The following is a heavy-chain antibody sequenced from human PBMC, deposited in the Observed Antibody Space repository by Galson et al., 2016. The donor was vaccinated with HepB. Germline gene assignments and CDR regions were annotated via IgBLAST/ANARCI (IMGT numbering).Heavy chain of an antibody. J-gene: IGHJ6*02. CDR3: ARERITMLRGVITGNYYYYGMDV. CDR1: GGTFSSYA. V-gene: IGHV1-69*06. D-gene: IGHD3-10*01. CDR2: IIPMFGTA. Sequence: SVKVSCKAFGGTFSSYAISWVRQAPGQGLEWMGGIIPMFGTANYAQKFQGRVTITADKSTSTAYMELSSLRSEDTAVYYCARERITMLRGVITGNYYYYGMDVWGQGTTVTVSS.